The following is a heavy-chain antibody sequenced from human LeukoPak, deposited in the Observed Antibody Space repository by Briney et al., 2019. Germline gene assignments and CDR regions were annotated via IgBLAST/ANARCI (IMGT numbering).Heavy chain of an antibody. D-gene: IGHD2-2*01. CDR3: ARLDIVVVPAGGAFDI. CDR1: GGSISSSSYY. CDR2: IYYSGST. J-gene: IGHJ3*02. Sequence: PSETLSLTCTVSGGSISSSSYYWGWIRQPPGKGLEWIGSIYYSGSTYYNPSPKSRVTISVDTSKNQFSLKLSSVTAADTAVYYCARLDIVVVPAGGAFDIWGQGTMVTVSS. V-gene: IGHV4-39*01.